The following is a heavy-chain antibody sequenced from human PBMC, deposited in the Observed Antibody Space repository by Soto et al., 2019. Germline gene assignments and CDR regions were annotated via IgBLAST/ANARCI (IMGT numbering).Heavy chain of an antibody. CDR2: INHSGST. CDR3: ARRHGSGSYSGWFDP. Sequence: SETLSLTCAVYGGSFSGYYWTWIRQPPGTGLEWIGEINHSGSTNYNPSLKSRVTISVDTSKNQFSLKLTSVTAEDTAVYYCARRHGSGSYSGWFDPWGQGTLVTVSS. D-gene: IGHD1-26*01. J-gene: IGHJ5*02. CDR1: GGSFSGYY. V-gene: IGHV4-34*01.